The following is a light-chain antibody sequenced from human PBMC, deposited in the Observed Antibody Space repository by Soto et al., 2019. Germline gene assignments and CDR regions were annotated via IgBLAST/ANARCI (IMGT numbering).Light chain of an antibody. V-gene: IGLV2-14*01. CDR1: SSDVGDYNY. CDR2: EVS. CDR3: SSYTSSSTLEGVV. J-gene: IGLJ2*01. Sequence: QSALTQPASLSGSPGQSITISCTGTSSDVGDYNYVSWYQQHPGKAPKLMSYEVSNRPSGVSNRFSGSKSGNTASLTISGLQAEDEADYYCSSYTSSSTLEGVVFGGGTKVTVL.